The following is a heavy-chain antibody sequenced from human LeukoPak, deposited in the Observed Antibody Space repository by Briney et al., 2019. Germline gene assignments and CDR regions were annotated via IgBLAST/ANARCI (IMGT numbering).Heavy chain of an antibody. CDR2: INAGNGNT. V-gene: IGHV1-3*01. J-gene: IGHJ6*04. D-gene: IGHD3-10*01. Sequence: APVKVSCKASGYTFTSYAMHWVRQAPGQRLEWMGWINAGNGNTKYSQKFQGRVTITRDTSASTAYMELSSLRSEDTAVYYCARGGSGSFYYYYGMDVWGKGTTVTVSS. CDR3: ARGGSGSFYYYYGMDV. CDR1: GYTFTSYA.